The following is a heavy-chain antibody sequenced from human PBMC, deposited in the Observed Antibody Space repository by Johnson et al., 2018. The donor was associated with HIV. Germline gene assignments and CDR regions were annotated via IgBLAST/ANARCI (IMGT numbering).Heavy chain of an antibody. D-gene: IGHD1-26*01. CDR2: ISYEGSNI. Sequence: QVQLVESGGDVVQPGRSLRLSCAASGFTFSSYAMHWVRQAPGKGLEWVASISYEGSNIHYGDSVRGRFTISRDNSKKTVYLQMGSLRAEDMAVYYCARGGGVVGNAFDIWGQGTMVTVSS. V-gene: IGHV3-30-3*01. J-gene: IGHJ3*02. CDR1: GFTFSSYA. CDR3: ARGGGVVGNAFDI.